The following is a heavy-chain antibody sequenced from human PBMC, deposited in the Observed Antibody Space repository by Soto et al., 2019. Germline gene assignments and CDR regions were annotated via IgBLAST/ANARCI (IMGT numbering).Heavy chain of an antibody. J-gene: IGHJ4*02. V-gene: IGHV1-69*13. D-gene: IGHD3-3*01. CDR1: GGTFSSYA. CDR3: ASPDFNTIFGVVPVYYFDY. Sequence: SVKVSCKASGGTFSSYAISWVRPAPGQGLEWMGGIIPIFGTANYAQKFQGRVTITADESTSTAYMELSSLRSEDTAVYYCASPDFNTIFGVVPVYYFDYWGQGTLVTVS. CDR2: IIPIFGTA.